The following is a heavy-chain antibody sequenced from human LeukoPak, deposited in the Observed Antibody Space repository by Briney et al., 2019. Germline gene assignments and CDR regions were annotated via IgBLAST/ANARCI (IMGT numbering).Heavy chain of an antibody. CDR3: ANPLVGATVGNAFDI. CDR2: ISWDGGST. J-gene: IGHJ3*02. Sequence: PGGSLRLSCAASGFTFDDYTMHWVRQPPGKGLGWVSLISWDGGSTYYADSVKGRFTISRDNSKNSLYLQMNSLRTEDTALYYCANPLVGATVGNAFDIWGQGTMVTVSS. D-gene: IGHD1-26*01. CDR1: GFTFDDYT. V-gene: IGHV3-43*01.